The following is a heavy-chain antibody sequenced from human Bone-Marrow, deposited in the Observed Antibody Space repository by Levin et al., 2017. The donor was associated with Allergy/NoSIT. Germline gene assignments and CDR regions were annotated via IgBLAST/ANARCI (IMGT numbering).Heavy chain of an antibody. J-gene: IGHJ4*02. V-gene: IGHV3-74*01. D-gene: IGHD3-10*01. CDR2: INDDGSST. CDR1: GFTLSNYW. Sequence: LSGGSLRLSCAASGFTLSNYWMHWVRQVPGKGLVWVSGINDDGSSTIYADSVKGRFTISRDSAKNTLDLEMNNLRGEDTGVYYCAPGELETWGQGALVTVSS. CDR3: APGELET.